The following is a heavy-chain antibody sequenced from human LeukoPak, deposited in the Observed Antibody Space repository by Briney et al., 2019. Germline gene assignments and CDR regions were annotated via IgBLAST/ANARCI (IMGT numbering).Heavy chain of an antibody. V-gene: IGHV4-34*01. J-gene: IGHJ4*02. CDR2: INHSGST. Sequence: PSETLSLTCAAYGGSFSTFYWSWIRQPPGKGLEWIREINHSGSTNYNPSLKSRVTISVDTSKNQFSLKLSSVTAADTAVYYCARGRYYYDSSGYSFDYWGQGTLVTVSS. CDR3: ARGRYYYDSSGYSFDY. D-gene: IGHD3-22*01. CDR1: GGSFSTFY.